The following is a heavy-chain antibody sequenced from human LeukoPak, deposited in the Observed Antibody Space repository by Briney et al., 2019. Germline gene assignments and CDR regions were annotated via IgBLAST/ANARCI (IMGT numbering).Heavy chain of an antibody. J-gene: IGHJ4*02. CDR1: GGTFSSYA. CDR3: ARPRRSGSYSVDS. CDR2: IIPILGIA. V-gene: IGHV1-69*04. D-gene: IGHD1-26*01. Sequence: ASVKVSCKASGGTFSSYAISWVRQAPGQGLEWMGRIIPILGIANYAQKFQGRVTITADKSTSTAYMELSSLRSEDTAVYYCARPRRSGSYSVDSWGQGTLVTVSS.